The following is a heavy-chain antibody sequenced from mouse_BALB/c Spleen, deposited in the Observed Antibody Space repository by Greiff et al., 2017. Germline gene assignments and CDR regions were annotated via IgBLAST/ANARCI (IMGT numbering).Heavy chain of an antibody. CDR2: IDPANGNT. V-gene: IGHV14-3*02. CDR3: ASYPYGNYDAMDY. CDR1: GFNIKDTY. D-gene: IGHD2-1*01. J-gene: IGHJ4*01. Sequence: VQLQQSGAELVKPGASVKLSCTASGFNIKDTYMHWVKQRPEQGLEWIGRIDPANGNTKYDPKFQGKATITADTSSNTAYLQRSSLTSEDTAVYYCASYPYGNYDAMDYWGQGTSVTVSS.